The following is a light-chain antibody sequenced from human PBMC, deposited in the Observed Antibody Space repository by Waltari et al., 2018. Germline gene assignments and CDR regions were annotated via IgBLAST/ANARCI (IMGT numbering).Light chain of an antibody. J-gene: IGKJ1*01. CDR3: QQYLTSSWT. CDR1: QSVLYSSNNKNY. CDR2: GAS. Sequence: DIVMTQSPDSLAVSLGERATFNCKSSQSVLYSSNNKNYLAWYQQKPGQPPKLLSYGASTRESGVPDRFSGSGSGTDFIFTISSLQAEDVAVYYCQQYLTSSWTFGQGTKVEIK. V-gene: IGKV4-1*01.